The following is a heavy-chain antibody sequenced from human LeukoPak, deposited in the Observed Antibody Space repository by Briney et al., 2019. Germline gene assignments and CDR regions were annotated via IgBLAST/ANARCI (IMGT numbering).Heavy chain of an antibody. D-gene: IGHD5-18*01. J-gene: IGHJ5*02. CDR3: AKDRKSKRYSYGFGGFDP. CDR2: ISWDGGST. V-gene: IGHV3-43D*03. Sequence: PGGSLRLSCTASGFTFDDYAIHWVRQAPGKGLEWVSLISWDGGSTYYADSVKGRFTISRDNSKNSLYLQMNSLRAEDTALYYCAKDRKSKRYSYGFGGFDPWGQGTLVTVSS. CDR1: GFTFDDYA.